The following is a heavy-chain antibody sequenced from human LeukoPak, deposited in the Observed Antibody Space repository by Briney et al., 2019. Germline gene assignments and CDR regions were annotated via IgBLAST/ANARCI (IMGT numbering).Heavy chain of an antibody. J-gene: IGHJ4*02. CDR2: INHSGST. CDR3: ARGLTDAVAALPFDY. V-gene: IGHV4-34*01. CDR1: GGSFSGYY. Sequence: SETLSLTCAVYGGSFSGYYWSWIRQPPGKGLEWIGEINHSGSTNYNPSLKSRVTISVDTSKNQFSPKLSSVTAADTAVYYCARGLTDAVAALPFDYWGQGTLVTVSS. D-gene: IGHD6-19*01.